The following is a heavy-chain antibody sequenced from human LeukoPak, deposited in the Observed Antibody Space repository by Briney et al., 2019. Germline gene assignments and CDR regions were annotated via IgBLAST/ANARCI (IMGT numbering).Heavy chain of an antibody. CDR3: ANSGPDEAAFHN. D-gene: IGHD2-15*01. CDR2: ITNSGGTT. CDR1: GFTFSTYT. Sequence: GGSLRLSCVASGFTFSTYTRTWVRQAPGKGLEWVAAITNSGGTTFYTDSVKGRFTISRDNSKNSLFLQLERLTTEDTAVYYCANSGPDEAAFHNWGQGTLVTVSS. V-gene: IGHV3-23*01. J-gene: IGHJ4*02.